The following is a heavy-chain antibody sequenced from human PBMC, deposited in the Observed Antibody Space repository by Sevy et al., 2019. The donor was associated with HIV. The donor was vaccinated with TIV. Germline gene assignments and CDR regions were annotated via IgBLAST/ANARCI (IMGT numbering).Heavy chain of an antibody. CDR2: ISGGVNST. CDR1: GFTFSSYA. Sequence: GGSLRLSCAVSGFTFSSYAMNWVRQAPGKGLEWVSSISGGVNSTYYADSVKGRFTISRDNSKNTLYLQMNSLRAEDTAVYYCAKKYDTSGYYFDYWGQGTLVTVSS. D-gene: IGHD3-22*01. J-gene: IGHJ4*02. CDR3: AKKYDTSGYYFDY. V-gene: IGHV3-23*01.